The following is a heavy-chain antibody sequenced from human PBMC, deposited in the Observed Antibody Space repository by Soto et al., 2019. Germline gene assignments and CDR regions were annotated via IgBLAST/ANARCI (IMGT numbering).Heavy chain of an antibody. Sequence: EVQLLESGGGLVQPGGSLRLSCAASGLTMSSYPMSWVRQAPGKGLQWVSSINVGGSTTYYADSVKGRFNISRDNSKNILYLQLNSLRTEDTAVYYCAKDVIRGIHIDTWGQGTLVTVSS. CDR1: GLTMSSYP. V-gene: IGHV3-23*01. J-gene: IGHJ5*02. CDR3: AKDVIRGIHIDT. D-gene: IGHD3-22*01. CDR2: INVGGSTT.